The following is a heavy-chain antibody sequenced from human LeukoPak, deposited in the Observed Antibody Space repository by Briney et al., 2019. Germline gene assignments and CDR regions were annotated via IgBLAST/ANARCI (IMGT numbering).Heavy chain of an antibody. J-gene: IGHJ6*02. CDR2: IWYDGSNK. D-gene: IGHD3-10*01. CDR3: ARDREITMVRGVYYPVYYYYGMDV. V-gene: IGHV3-33*01. CDR1: GFTFSSYG. Sequence: PGGSLRLSCAASGFTFSSYGMHWVRQAPGKGLEWVAVIWYDGSNKYYADSVEGRFTISRDNSKNTLYLQMNSLRAEDTAVYYCARDREITMVRGVYYPVYYYYGMDVWGQGTTVTVSS.